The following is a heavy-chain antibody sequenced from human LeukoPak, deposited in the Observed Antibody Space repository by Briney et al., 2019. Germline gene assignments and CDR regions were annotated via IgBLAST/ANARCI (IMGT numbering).Heavy chain of an antibody. CDR1: GYTFTGYY. Sequence: VASVKVSCKASGYTFTGYYMHWVRQAPGQGLEWMGWINPNSGGTNYAQKFQGRVTMTRDTSISTAYMELSRLRSDDTAVYYCAKDWSGSCYPGCYFDYWGQGTLVTVSS. J-gene: IGHJ4*02. V-gene: IGHV1-2*02. CDR3: AKDWSGSCYPGCYFDY. D-gene: IGHD2-15*01. CDR2: INPNSGGT.